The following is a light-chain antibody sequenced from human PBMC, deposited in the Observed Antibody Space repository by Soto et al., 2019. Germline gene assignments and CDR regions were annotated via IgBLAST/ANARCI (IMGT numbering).Light chain of an antibody. CDR2: KAS. J-gene: IGKJ1*01. CDR1: QSISSW. CDR3: QHYNTYPWT. V-gene: IGKV1-5*03. Sequence: DIQMTQSPSILSASVGDRVTITSGASQSISSWLAWYQQKPGKAPNLLIHKASHLESGVPSRFSGSGSGTEFTLTISSLQPGDFATYYCQHYNTYPWTFGQGTKVDIK.